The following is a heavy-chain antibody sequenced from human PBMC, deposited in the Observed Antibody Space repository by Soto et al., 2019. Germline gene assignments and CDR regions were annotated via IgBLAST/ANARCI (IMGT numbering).Heavy chain of an antibody. D-gene: IGHD2-15*01. CDR1: VFSFVSYA. CDR2: ISGSDGKT. Sequence: GWSLRLSCAASVFSFVSYALRWVRQAPGKGLEWVSTISGSDGKTFYADSVKGRFSISRDTSQSTLYLQMNSLRADDTAIYYCARWRYLVYWGQGTRVTVSS. CDR3: ARWRYLVY. V-gene: IGHV3-23*01. J-gene: IGHJ4*02.